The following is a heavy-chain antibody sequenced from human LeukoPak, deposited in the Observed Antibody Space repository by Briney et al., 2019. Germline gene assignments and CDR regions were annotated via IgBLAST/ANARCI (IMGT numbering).Heavy chain of an antibody. D-gene: IGHD5-12*01. CDR2: ISGSGGGT. Sequence: GGSLRLSCAASGFTFSSYAMSWVRRAPGKGLEWVSAISGSGGGTYYADSVKGRFTISRDNSKNTLYLQMNSLRAEDTAVYYCTTQLDVDIEPYWGQGTLVTVSS. CDR1: GFTFSSYA. CDR3: TTQLDVDIEPY. J-gene: IGHJ4*02. V-gene: IGHV3-23*01.